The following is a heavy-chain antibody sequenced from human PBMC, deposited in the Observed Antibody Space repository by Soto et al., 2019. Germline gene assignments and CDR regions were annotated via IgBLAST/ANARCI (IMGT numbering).Heavy chain of an antibody. CDR3: AGYSSSFVAFEV. CDR2: VSQSGRI. V-gene: IGHV4-34*01. J-gene: IGHJ3*01. Sequence: QVQLQQWGAGLLKPSETLSLNCAVLGGSFTDYDWTWVRQSPGRGLEWIGEVSQSGRITYNPPLKSRFTISGDTAKNQFSLRLTSVTAADTAVYYCAGYSSSFVAFEVWGHGTEVTVSS. D-gene: IGHD3-10*01. CDR1: GGSFTDYD.